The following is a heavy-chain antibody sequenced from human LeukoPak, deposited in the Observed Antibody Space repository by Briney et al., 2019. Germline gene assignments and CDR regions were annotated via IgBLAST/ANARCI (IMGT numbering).Heavy chain of an antibody. CDR2: ISSSGSTI. J-gene: IGHJ4*02. D-gene: IGHD1-26*01. V-gene: IGHV3-48*03. CDR3: AGEGLVGYSSTSIDY. CDR1: GFTFSSYE. Sequence: GGSLRLSCAASGFTFSSYEMNWVRQAPGKGLEWVSYISSSGSTIYYADSVKGRFTISRDNAKNSLYLQMNSLRAEDTAVYYCAGEGLVGYSSTSIDYWGQGTLVTVSS.